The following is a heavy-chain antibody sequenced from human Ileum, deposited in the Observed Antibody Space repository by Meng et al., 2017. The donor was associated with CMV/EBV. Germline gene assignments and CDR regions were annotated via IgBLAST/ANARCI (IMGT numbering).Heavy chain of an antibody. CDR2: IFYTGST. CDR1: CASTGRRSYY. J-gene: IGHJ1*01. CDR3: ARAPYWGSGCHSANFQH. Sequence: QLPASGPGRVQPSETLSLTCTVSCASTGRRSYYWGWIRQTPGKGLEWIGSIFYTGSTYYRPSLESRVTISVDSSKNQFSLYLTSVTAADTAGYYCARAPYWGSGCHSANFQHWGQGTLVTVSS. D-gene: IGHD2-21*02. V-gene: IGHV4-39*07.